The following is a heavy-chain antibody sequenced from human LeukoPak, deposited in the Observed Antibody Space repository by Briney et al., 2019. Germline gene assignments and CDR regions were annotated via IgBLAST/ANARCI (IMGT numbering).Heavy chain of an antibody. CDR3: AKGGGSPSGAYCTSTNCHRFDP. Sequence: GGSLRLSCAASGLTFSGYAMSWVRQAPGKGLEWVSAISASGGSTYYADSVKGRFTISRDNSKNTLYLQMSSLRADDTAIYYCAKGGGSPSGAYCTSTNCHRFDPWGQGTLVTVSS. CDR2: ISASGGST. V-gene: IGHV3-23*01. J-gene: IGHJ5*02. CDR1: GLTFSGYA. D-gene: IGHD2-2*01.